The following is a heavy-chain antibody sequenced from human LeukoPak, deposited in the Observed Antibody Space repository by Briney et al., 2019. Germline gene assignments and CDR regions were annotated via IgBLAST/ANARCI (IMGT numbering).Heavy chain of an antibody. Sequence: PGGSLRLSCAASGFTFSSYSMNWVRQAPGKGLEWVSYISSSSSTIYYADSVKGRFTISRDNSKNTLFLQVNSLRAEDTAIYYCAKNGDRGAYCSGGSCYPYYYYYMDVWGKGTTVTISS. CDR3: AKNGDRGAYCSGGSCYPYYYYYMDV. CDR1: GFTFSSYS. CDR2: ISSSSSTI. V-gene: IGHV3-48*01. D-gene: IGHD2-15*01. J-gene: IGHJ6*03.